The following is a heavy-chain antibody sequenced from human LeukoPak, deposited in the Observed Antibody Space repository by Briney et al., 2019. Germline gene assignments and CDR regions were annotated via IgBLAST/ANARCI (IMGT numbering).Heavy chain of an antibody. D-gene: IGHD4-17*01. CDR3: ARMTTVTTEGI. J-gene: IGHJ3*02. CDR2: INSDGSDT. Sequence: GGSLRRSCAASGFTFSHFWIHWVRQAPGKGLVWVSRINSDGSDTIYADSVKGRFTSSRDNAKNILYLQMNNLRAEDTAVYYCARMTTVTTEGIWGQGTMVTVSS. CDR1: GFTFSHFW. V-gene: IGHV3-74*01.